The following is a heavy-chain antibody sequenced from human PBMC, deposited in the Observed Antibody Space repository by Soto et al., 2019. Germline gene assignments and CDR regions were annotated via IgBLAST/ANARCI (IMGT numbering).Heavy chain of an antibody. Sequence: SLRLSCEASGFPFSRYWMSWIRQAPGKGLEWVANVKQDGSQSYLVDSVKGRFTMSRDNAKNSLFLQMNSLRAEDTAVYYCVRDLATVTTRGVGYWGQGTLVTVSS. V-gene: IGHV3-7*01. CDR2: VKQDGSQS. CDR1: GFPFSRYW. CDR3: VRDLATVTTRGVGY. J-gene: IGHJ4*02. D-gene: IGHD4-17*01.